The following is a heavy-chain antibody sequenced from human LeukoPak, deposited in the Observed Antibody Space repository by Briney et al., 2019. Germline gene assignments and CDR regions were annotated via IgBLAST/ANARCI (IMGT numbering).Heavy chain of an antibody. D-gene: IGHD2-8*01. J-gene: IGHJ4*02. V-gene: IGHV1-18*01. CDR3: AGSLGYCTTNVCYLKY. Sequence: ASVKVSCKTSGYSENFYGITWVRQVAGQGLEWMGWISAQHGQTEYAPNSQDRVTMTTDTYTNTAYMELRSLRSDDTAVYYCAGSLGYCTTNVCYLKYWGQGTLVTVSS. CDR2: ISAQHGQT. CDR1: GYSENFYG.